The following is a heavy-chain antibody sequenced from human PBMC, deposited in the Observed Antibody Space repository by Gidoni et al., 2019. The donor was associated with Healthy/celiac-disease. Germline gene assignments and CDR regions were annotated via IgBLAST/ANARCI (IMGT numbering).Heavy chain of an antibody. D-gene: IGHD6-19*01. Sequence: QVQLVESGGGVVQPGRSLRLPCAASGFTFSSYAMHWVRQAPGKGLEWVAVISYDGSNKYYADSVKGRFTISRDNSKNTLYLQMNSLRAEDTVVYYCARGSSGWWGYFDYWGQGTLVTVSS. CDR2: ISYDGSNK. CDR3: ARGSSGWWGYFDY. CDR1: GFTFSSYA. J-gene: IGHJ4*02. V-gene: IGHV3-30-3*01.